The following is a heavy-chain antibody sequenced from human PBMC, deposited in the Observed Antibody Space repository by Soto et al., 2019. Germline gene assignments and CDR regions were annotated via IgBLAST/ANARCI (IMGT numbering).Heavy chain of an antibody. J-gene: IGHJ4*02. CDR1: GFSLTTLGMS. D-gene: IGHD3-10*01. CDR3: VRGEVPSTMVMFFDY. Sequence: SGPTLVNPTQTLTLTCSFPGFSLTTLGMSVSWVRQPPGKALEWLALINWEDDKYYRPSLETRLTISKDTSTNRVLLTMTKLDPADTATYYCVRGEVPSTMVMFFDYWGQGALVTVSS. CDR2: INWEDDK. V-gene: IGHV2-70*20.